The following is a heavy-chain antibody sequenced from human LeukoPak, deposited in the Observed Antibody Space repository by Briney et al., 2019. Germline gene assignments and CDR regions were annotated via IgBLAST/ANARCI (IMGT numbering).Heavy chain of an antibody. CDR1: GFTVSSNY. V-gene: IGHV3-53*01. CDR2: IYSGGST. D-gene: IGHD4-17*01. CDR3: ARGRQNYGDYPY. Sequence: LSGGSLRLSCAASGFTVSSNYMSWVRQAPGKGLEWVSVIYSGGSTYYADSVKGRFTISRDNSKNTLYLQMNSLRAEDTAVYYCARGRQNYGDYPYWGQGTLVTVSS. J-gene: IGHJ4*02.